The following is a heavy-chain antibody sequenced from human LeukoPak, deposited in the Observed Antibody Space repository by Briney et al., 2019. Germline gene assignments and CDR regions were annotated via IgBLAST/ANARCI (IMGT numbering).Heavy chain of an antibody. CDR1: GFTVSDNY. D-gene: IGHD3-22*01. J-gene: IGHJ5*02. V-gene: IGHV3-53*01. CDR3: AKCSRPGSSGYPNLDT. CDR2: ISGGGST. Sequence: PGGSLRLSCAASGFTVSDNYMNWVRRAPGKGLEWVSLISGGGSTNYADSVKGRFTISRDTSKNTLYLQMTSLRVEDTAVYYCAKCSRPGSSGYPNLDTWGQGTLVTVSA.